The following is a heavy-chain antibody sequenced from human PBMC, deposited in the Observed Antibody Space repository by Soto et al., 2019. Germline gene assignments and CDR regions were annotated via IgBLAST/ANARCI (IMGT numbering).Heavy chain of an antibody. Sequence: EVQLLESGGGLVQPGGSLRLSCGVSGFTFNDFEMNWVRQAPGKGLEWLAYIDGSGTTKKYAESVRGRFTISRDNPNNALLLQMSSLCDAAAVIYYGARGFGRFNSWGQGTMVSVSS. CDR2: IDGSGTTK. V-gene: IGHV3-48*03. CDR3: ARGFGRFNS. J-gene: IGHJ4*02. D-gene: IGHD3-10*01. CDR1: GFTFNDFE.